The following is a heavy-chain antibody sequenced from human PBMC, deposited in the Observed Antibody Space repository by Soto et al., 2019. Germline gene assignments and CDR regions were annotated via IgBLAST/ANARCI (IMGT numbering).Heavy chain of an antibody. J-gene: IGHJ4*02. CDR3: ASRFLEHCFSSGCSETYEY. D-gene: IGHD6-19*01. V-gene: IGHV3-7*05. CDR2: IKQDGSEK. Sequence: GGSLRLSCAASGFIFSSFWMSWVRQAPGKGLEWVANIKQDGSEKNYVDSVKGRFTISRDNVKNSLYLQMNSLRAEDADVYYYASRFLEHCFSSGCSETYEYWGQGGLVSVSS. CDR1: GFIFSSFW.